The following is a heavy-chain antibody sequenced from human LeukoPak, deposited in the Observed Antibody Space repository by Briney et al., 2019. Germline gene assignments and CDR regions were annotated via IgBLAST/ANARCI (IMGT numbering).Heavy chain of an antibody. CDR1: GYSISSGYY. CDR2: IYYSGST. J-gene: IGHJ6*02. CDR3: ARGRDCSSTSCYSGYYYYGMDV. V-gene: IGHV4-61*01. Sequence: SETLSLTCTVSGYSISSGYYWGWIRQPPGKGLEWIGYIYYSGSTNYNPSLKSRVTISVDTSKNQFSLKLSSVTAADTAVYYCARGRDCSSTSCYSGYYYYGMDVWGQGTTVTVSS. D-gene: IGHD2-2*02.